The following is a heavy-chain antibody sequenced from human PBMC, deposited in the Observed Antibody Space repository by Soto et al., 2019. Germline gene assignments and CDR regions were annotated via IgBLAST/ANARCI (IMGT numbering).Heavy chain of an antibody. V-gene: IGHV1-18*01. J-gene: IGHJ5*02. D-gene: IGHD2-2*01. CDR3: ARVIPGAEAWFDP. CDR1: GNTFTNFG. Sequence: QGQLVQSGAEVKKPGASVKVSCTASGNTFTNFGVTWVRQAPGQGLEWMGWISAYTDDPNYAQKFQGRVTMTIDTATSTDYLDPRSLTSDDTAVYYCARVIPGAEAWFDPWGQGTLVTVSS. CDR2: ISAYTDDP.